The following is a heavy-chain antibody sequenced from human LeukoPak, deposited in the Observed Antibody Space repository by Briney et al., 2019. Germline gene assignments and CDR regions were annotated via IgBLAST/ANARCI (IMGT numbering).Heavy chain of an antibody. V-gene: IGHV3-7*01. CDR2: INQDGSDK. Sequence: GGSLRLSCAASGFSFSTYWMNWVRQAPGKGLEWVANINQDGSDKYYADSVKGRFTISRDNAKNSLYLQMNSLKADDTAVYYCARVHWIGVCYWGQGTLVTVSS. CDR3: ARVHWIGVCY. D-gene: IGHD1-1*01. CDR1: GFSFSTYW. J-gene: IGHJ4*02.